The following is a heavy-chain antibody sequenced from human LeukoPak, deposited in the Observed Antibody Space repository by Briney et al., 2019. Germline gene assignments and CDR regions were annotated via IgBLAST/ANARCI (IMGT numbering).Heavy chain of an antibody. J-gene: IGHJ6*02. V-gene: IGHV3-33*01. Sequence: GRYDRLSCAASGFTFSSYGMHWDRQAPGKGLEWVAVIWYDGSNKYYADSVKGRFTISRDNSKNTLYLQMNSLRAEDTAVYYCARDGIAAAGTYYYYGMDVWGQG. CDR3: ARDGIAAAGTYYYYGMDV. CDR2: IWYDGSNK. D-gene: IGHD6-13*01. CDR1: GFTFSSYG.